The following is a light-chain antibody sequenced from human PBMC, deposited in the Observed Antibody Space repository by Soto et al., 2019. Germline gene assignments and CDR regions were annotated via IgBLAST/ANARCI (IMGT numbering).Light chain of an antibody. J-gene: IGKJ1*01. CDR1: QSLSSN. CDR3: QQYNIWPQT. Sequence: EIVLTHSPGTLALSPCERATLSCRASQSLSSNFAWYQQKPGQAPRLLIYGASTRATGIPARFSGSGSGTEFTLTISSLQSEDFAVYYCQQYNIWPQTFGQGTKVDI. V-gene: IGKV3-15*01. CDR2: GAS.